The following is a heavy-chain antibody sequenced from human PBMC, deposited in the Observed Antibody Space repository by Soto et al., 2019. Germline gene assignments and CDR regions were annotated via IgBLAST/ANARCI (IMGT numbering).Heavy chain of an antibody. D-gene: IGHD3-22*01. V-gene: IGHV1-3*05. CDR1: GYTFTSYA. Sequence: QVQLVQSGAEEKKPGASVKVSCKASGYTFTSYAMHWVRQAPGQRLEWMGWINAGNGNTKYSQKFQGRVTITRDTSASTAYMERSSLRSEDTAVYYCARGSGYYYWDDYWGQGTLVPVSS. J-gene: IGHJ4*02. CDR3: ARGSGYYYWDDY. CDR2: INAGNGNT.